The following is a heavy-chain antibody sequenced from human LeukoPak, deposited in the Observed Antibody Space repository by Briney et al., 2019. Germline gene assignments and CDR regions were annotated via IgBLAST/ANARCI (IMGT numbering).Heavy chain of an antibody. CDR2: INAYNGNT. CDR3: ARLYCSSATCHLLFDY. Sequence: ASVKVSCKASGYTFPSNGVSWVRQAPGQGLEWMGWINAYNGNTNYAQKLQGRVTMTTDTSTSTAYMELRSLRSDDTAAYYCARLYCSSATCHLLFDYWGQGTLVTVSS. J-gene: IGHJ4*02. D-gene: IGHD2-2*01. CDR1: GYTFPSNG. V-gene: IGHV1-18*01.